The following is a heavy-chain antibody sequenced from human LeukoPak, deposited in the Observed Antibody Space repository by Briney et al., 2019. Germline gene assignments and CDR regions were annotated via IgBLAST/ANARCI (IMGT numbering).Heavy chain of an antibody. J-gene: IGHJ5*02. D-gene: IGHD5-12*01. CDR3: ARLNLGNSGFLLP. V-gene: IGHV1-69*01. CDR2: IIPIFGTA. Sequence: KISCKGSGYSFTSYWIGWVRQAPGQGLEWMGGIIPIFGTANYAQKFQGRVTITADESTSTAYMELSSLRSEDTAVYYCARLNLGNSGFLLPWGQGTLVTVSS. CDR1: GYSFTSYW.